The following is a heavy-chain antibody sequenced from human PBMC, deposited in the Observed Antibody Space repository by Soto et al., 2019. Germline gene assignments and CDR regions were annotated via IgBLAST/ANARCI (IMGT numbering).Heavy chain of an antibody. V-gene: IGHV4-30-4*01. D-gene: IGHD6-6*01. CDR3: ARDHRRQLASRDYYYYYYGMDV. J-gene: IGHJ6*02. Sequence: PSATLSLTCTVSGGSISSGDYYWSWIRQPPGNGLEWIGYIYYSGSTYYNPSLKSRVTISVDTSKNQFSLKLSSVTAADTAVYYCARDHRRQLASRDYYYYYYGMDVWGQGTTVTVSS. CDR1: GGSISSGDYY. CDR2: IYYSGST.